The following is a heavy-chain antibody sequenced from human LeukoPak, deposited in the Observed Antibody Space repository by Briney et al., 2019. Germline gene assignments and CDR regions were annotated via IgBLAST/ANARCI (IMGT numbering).Heavy chain of an antibody. CDR1: GYTFTNYG. CDR2: ISAYNGNT. CDR3: ARSATHRLTWTDRSQWLPLDY. J-gene: IGHJ4*02. D-gene: IGHD5-18*01. Sequence: ASVKVSCKASGYTFTNYGLSWVRQAPGQGLEWMGRISAYNGNTNYGQKFQGRVTMTTDTSTNTAYMELRSLRSDDTAVYYCARSATHRLTWTDRSQWLPLDYWGQGTLVTVSS. V-gene: IGHV1-18*01.